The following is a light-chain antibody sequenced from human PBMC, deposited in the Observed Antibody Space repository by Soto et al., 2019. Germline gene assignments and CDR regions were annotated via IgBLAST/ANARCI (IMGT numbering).Light chain of an antibody. CDR1: QSISTY. J-gene: IGKJ2*01. Sequence: QNSQSPSTVLSSVRHRLTITCRESQSISTYLNWYQYKPGKAPKVLIYAASSLQSGVPSRFSGSGSGTEFTLTISSLQPEDFATYSCQQTYTPPMYTFGQGTKVDNK. CDR3: QQTYTPPMYT. V-gene: IGKV1-39*01. CDR2: AAS.